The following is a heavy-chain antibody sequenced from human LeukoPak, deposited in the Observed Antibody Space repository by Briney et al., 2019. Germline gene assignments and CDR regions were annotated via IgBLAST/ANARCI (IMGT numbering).Heavy chain of an antibody. CDR3: AKYRLIWLPAPVFDY. J-gene: IGHJ4*02. CDR2: IKEDGSEK. CDR1: AFRFNTYS. D-gene: IGHD5-12*01. Sequence: GGSLRLSCAASAFRFNTYSMHWVRQAPGKGLEWVANIKEDGSEKYYMDSVKGRFTISRDHTKNSLFLQMNSLRADDTAVYYCAKYRLIWLPAPVFDYWGQGTLVTVSS. V-gene: IGHV3-7*01.